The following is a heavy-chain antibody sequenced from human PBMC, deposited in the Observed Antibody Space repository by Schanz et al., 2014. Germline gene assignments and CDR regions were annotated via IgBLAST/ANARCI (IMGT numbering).Heavy chain of an antibody. J-gene: IGHJ4*02. V-gene: IGHV3-74*01. D-gene: IGHD6-19*01. CDR1: AFTFSRSW. CDR2: ISSDGGTK. Sequence: DVHLVESGGGLVQPGGSLRLSCAASAFTFSRSWMHWVRQAPGKGLVWVSRISSDGGTKTYADSVMGRFTVSRDNAKNTLYLQMNSLRAEDTAVYYCARPRSSGWYDVLDSWGQGTLVTVSS. CDR3: ARPRSSGWYDVLDS.